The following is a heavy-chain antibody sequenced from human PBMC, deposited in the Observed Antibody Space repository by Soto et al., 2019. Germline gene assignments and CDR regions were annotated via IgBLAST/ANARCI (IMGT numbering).Heavy chain of an antibody. CDR1: GFTVSANY. J-gene: IGHJ4*02. D-gene: IGHD6-19*01. V-gene: IGHV3-53*01. Sequence: EVQLVESGGGLIQPGGSLRLSCVVSGFTVSANYMTWVRQAPGKGLEWVSIIYSDGRTCYADSVKGRFTISRDNPKNNLYLQMTSLRGEDTAGYYCARAKAVAGYVLGFDYWGQGTLVTVSS. CDR2: IYSDGRT. CDR3: ARAKAVAGYVLGFDY.